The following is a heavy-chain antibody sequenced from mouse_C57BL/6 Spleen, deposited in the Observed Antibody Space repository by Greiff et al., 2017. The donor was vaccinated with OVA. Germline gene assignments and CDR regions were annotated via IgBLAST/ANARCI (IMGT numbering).Heavy chain of an antibody. J-gene: IGHJ1*03. V-gene: IGHV5-17*01. Sequence: EVKLVESGGGLVKPGGSLKLSCAASGFTFSDYGMHWVRQAPEKGLEWVAYISSGSSTIYYADTVTGRFTISRDNAKNTLFLQMTSLRSEDTAMYYCATSNLLVITTVDWYFDVWGTGTTVTVSS. CDR1: GFTFSDYG. D-gene: IGHD1-1*01. CDR3: ATSNLLVITTVDWYFDV. CDR2: ISSGSSTI.